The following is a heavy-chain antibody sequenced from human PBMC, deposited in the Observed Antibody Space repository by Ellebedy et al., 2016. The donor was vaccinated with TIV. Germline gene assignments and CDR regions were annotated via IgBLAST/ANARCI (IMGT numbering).Heavy chain of an antibody. Sequence: MPSETLSLTCTVSGASITNYYWNWIRQPPGKGLEWIGYIYYSGSTNYNPSLKSRVTISVDTSKTQFSLKLTSVTAADTAVYYCARETVFGNFVDWGQGTLVTVSS. CDR1: GASITNYY. D-gene: IGHD1-14*01. J-gene: IGHJ4*02. CDR2: IYYSGST. V-gene: IGHV4-59*01. CDR3: ARETVFGNFVD.